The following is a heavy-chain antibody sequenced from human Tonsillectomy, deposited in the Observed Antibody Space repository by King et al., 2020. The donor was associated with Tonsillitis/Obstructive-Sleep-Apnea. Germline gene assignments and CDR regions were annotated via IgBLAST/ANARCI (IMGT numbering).Heavy chain of an antibody. Sequence: VQLVESGGGLVKPGGSLRLSCAASGFTFSDYYMSWIRQAPGKGLEWVSYISSSSSYTNYADSVKGRFTISRDNAKNSLYLQMNSMRAEETAVYYCAEGGSFWSGYYIENKNFDFWGQGPLVTVSS. D-gene: IGHD3-3*01. CDR1: GFTFSDYY. V-gene: IGHV3-11*05. CDR3: AEGGSFWSGYYIENKNFDF. CDR2: ISSSSSYT. J-gene: IGHJ4*02.